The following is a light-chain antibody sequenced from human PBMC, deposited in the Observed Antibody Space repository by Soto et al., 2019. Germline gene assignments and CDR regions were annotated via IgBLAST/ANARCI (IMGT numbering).Light chain of an antibody. V-gene: IGLV2-8*01. CDR3: SSNAGNNHYV. Sequence: QSVLAQPPSASGSPGQSVAISCTGTSSGVGGQNYVSWYQQHPGKAPKLIIYAVTERPSGVPDRFSGSKSGNTASLTVSGLQTQDEAQYYCSSNAGNNHYVSGNGTKVT. CDR2: AVT. CDR1: SSGVGGQNY. J-gene: IGLJ1*01.